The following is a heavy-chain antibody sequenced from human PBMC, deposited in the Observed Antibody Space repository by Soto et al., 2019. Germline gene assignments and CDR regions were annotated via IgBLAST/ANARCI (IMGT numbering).Heavy chain of an antibody. CDR3: ARGLRYSGMAV. CDR2: IDHSGST. Sequence: SETLSLTCAVHGGSFNAYSWTWIRQPPGKGLEWIGEIDHSGSTTYNPSLKSRIIMSVDTSKNQFSLNVSSMTDADTAVYYCARGLRYSGMAVWGKGTTVTVSS. V-gene: IGHV4-34*01. J-gene: IGHJ6*04. CDR1: GGSFNAYS.